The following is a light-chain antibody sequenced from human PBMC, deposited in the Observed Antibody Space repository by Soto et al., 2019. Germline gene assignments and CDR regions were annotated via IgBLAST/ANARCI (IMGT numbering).Light chain of an antibody. CDR2: DAS. CDR1: QSVGGH. J-gene: IGKJ5*01. Sequence: ENVWRQWRATLSLNKGERATLSCRASQSVGGHLAWYQQKPGQAPRLLIYDASDRATGIPARFSGSGSETDFTLTISSLEPDDFAVYYCQQRNNWPPSITFGQGTRLEIK. V-gene: IGKV3-11*01. CDR3: QQRNNWPPSIT.